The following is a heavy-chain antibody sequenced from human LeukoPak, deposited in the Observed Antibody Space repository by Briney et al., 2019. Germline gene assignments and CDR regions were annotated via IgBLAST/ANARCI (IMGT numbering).Heavy chain of an antibody. CDR2: IYYSGST. V-gene: IGHV4-59*01. J-gene: IGHJ4*02. Sequence: PSETLSLTCTVSGGSISSYYWSWIRQPPGKGLEWIGYIYYSGSTNYNPSLKSRVTISVDTSKNQFSLKLSSVTAADTAVYYWARVYSGYLFDYWGQGTLVTVSS. D-gene: IGHD5-12*01. CDR3: ARVYSGYLFDY. CDR1: GGSISSYY.